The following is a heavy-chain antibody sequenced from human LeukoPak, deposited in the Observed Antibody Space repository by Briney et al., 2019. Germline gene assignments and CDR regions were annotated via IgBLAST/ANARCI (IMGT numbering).Heavy chain of an antibody. D-gene: IGHD1-26*01. V-gene: IGHV1-2*02. CDR2: INPNTGGT. CDR1: GYTFTGHY. J-gene: IGHJ4*02. CDR3: ARGRAGGLLQPIDY. Sequence: ASVKVSCKASGYTFTGHYMHWVRQAPGQGLEWMGWINPNTGGTNYAQKFQGRVTMTRDTSISTAYMELSRLRSDDTAVYYCARGRAGGLLQPIDYWGQGTLVTVSS.